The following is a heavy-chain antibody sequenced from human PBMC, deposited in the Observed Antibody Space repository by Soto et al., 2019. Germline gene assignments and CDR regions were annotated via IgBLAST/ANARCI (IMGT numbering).Heavy chain of an antibody. J-gene: IGHJ6*02. CDR1: GFTFSNAW. D-gene: IGHD5-18*01. Sequence: GGSLRLSCAASGFTFSNAWMNWVRQAPGKGLEWVGRIKSKTDGGTTDYAAPVKGRFTISRDDSKNTLYLQMNSLKTEDTAVYYCTTVAQTGGGYSYGWGLYYYYGMDVWGQGTTVTVS. CDR2: IKSKTDGGTT. V-gene: IGHV3-15*07. CDR3: TTVAQTGGGYSYGWGLYYYYGMDV.